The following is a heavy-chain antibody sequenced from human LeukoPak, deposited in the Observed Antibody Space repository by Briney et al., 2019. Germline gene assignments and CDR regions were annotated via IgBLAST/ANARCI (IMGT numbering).Heavy chain of an antibody. V-gene: IGHV3-11*06. D-gene: IGHD2-21*02. Sequence: PGGSLRLSCAASGFTFSDYYMSWIRQAPGKGLERVSYISGGSRYTNYADSVKGRFTISRDNAKNSLYLQMNSLRAEDTAVYYCVPYHIVVVTVQTPDFDYWGRGTLVTVSS. CDR2: ISGGSRYT. J-gene: IGHJ4*02. CDR3: VPYHIVVVTVQTPDFDY. CDR1: GFTFSDYY.